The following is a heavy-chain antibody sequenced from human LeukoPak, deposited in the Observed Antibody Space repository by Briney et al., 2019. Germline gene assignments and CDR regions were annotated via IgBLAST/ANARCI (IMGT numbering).Heavy chain of an antibody. CDR3: ARGVTGVVYSSSWHSWFDP. V-gene: IGHV1-46*01. CDR1: GYTFTSYY. CDR2: INPSGGST. J-gene: IGHJ5*02. D-gene: IGHD6-13*01. Sequence: AASVKVSCKASGYTFTSYYMHWVRQAPGQGLEWMGIINPSGGSTSYAQKFQGRVTMTRDTSTSTVYMELSSLRSEDTAVYYCARGVTGVVYSSSWHSWFDPWGQGTLVTVSS.